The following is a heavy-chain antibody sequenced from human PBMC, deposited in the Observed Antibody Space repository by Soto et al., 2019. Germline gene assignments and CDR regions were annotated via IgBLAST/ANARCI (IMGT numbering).Heavy chain of an antibody. Sequence: QVQLQESGPGLVKPSETLSLTCTVSGGSMNTYYWSWIRQSPGKGLEWIGYIYFRGTTYYHPSLKSRVTISIDTSQNQFSLTLNSMTAADTAVYYCARSSGYATPLDQWGQGALVTVSS. V-gene: IGHV4-59*03. CDR1: GGSMNTYY. CDR3: ARSSGYATPLDQ. CDR2: IYFRGTT. J-gene: IGHJ4*02. D-gene: IGHD3-22*01.